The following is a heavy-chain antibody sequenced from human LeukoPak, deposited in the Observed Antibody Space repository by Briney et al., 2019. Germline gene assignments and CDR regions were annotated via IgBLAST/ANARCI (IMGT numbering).Heavy chain of an antibody. CDR2: ISSSSSSI. CDR1: GFTFSSYS. CDR3: ARASGDIVETATMGSY. V-gene: IGHV3-21*01. Sequence: GGSLRLSCAASGFTFSSYSMNWVRQAPGKGLEWVSSISSSSSSIYYADSVKGRFTISRDNTKNSLYLQMNSLRAEDTAVYYCARASGDIVETATMGSYWGQGTLVTVSS. D-gene: IGHD5-18*01. J-gene: IGHJ4*02.